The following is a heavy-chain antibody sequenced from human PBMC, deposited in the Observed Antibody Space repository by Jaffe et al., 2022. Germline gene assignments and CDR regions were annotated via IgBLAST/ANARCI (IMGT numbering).Heavy chain of an antibody. CDR2: ISSSSSYI. V-gene: IGHV3-21*01. D-gene: IGHD3-10*01. CDR3: ARDSLRELYPHDAFDI. Sequence: EVQLVESGGGLVKPGGSLRLSCAASGFTFSSYSMNWVRQAPGKGLEWVSSISSSSSYIYYADSVKGRFTISRDNAKNSLYLQMNSLRAEDTAVYYCARDSLRELYPHDAFDIWGQGTMVTVSS. CDR1: GFTFSSYS. J-gene: IGHJ3*02.